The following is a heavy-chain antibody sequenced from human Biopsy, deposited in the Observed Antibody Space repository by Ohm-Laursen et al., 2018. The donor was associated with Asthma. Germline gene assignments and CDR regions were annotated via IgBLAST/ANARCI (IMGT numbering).Heavy chain of an antibody. CDR1: ADSISSNNFY. CDR3: ARHWDWGSFFDY. J-gene: IGHJ4*02. V-gene: IGHV4-39*01. Sequence: PGTLSLTCPVSADSISSNNFYWDWIRQPPGKGLEWIATISYTGSTYYNPSLKSRVTISVDTSKNHFSLKLSSVTAADTAVYYCARHWDWGSFFDYWGQGTPVTVSS. D-gene: IGHD7-27*01. CDR2: ISYTGST.